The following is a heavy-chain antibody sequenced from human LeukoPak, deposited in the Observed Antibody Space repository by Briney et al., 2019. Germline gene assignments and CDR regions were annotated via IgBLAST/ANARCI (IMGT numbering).Heavy chain of an antibody. Sequence: GGSLRLSCAASGFTFSSYSMNWVRQAPGKGLEWVSSISSSSSYIYYADSVKGRFTISRDNAKNSLYLQMNSLRAEDTAVYYCARGPTSGYYYMDVWGKGTTVTVSS. D-gene: IGHD1-26*01. V-gene: IGHV3-21*01. J-gene: IGHJ6*03. CDR3: ARGPTSGYYYMDV. CDR1: GFTFSSYS. CDR2: ISSSSSYI.